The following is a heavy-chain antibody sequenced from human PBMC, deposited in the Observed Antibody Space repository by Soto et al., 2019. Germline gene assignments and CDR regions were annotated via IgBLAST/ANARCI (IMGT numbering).Heavy chain of an antibody. D-gene: IGHD2-2*01. Sequence: GGSLRLSCAASGFTFISYGMHWGRQAPGKGLEWVAVISYDGSNKYYADSVKGRFTISRDNSKNTLYLQMNSLRAEDTAVYYCAKDYGIVVVPAAISYGMDVWGQGTTVTVSS. J-gene: IGHJ6*02. CDR2: ISYDGSNK. CDR1: GFTFISYG. V-gene: IGHV3-30*18. CDR3: AKDYGIVVVPAAISYGMDV.